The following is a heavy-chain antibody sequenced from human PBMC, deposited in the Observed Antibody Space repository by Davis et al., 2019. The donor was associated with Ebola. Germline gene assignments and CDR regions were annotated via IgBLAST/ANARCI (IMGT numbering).Heavy chain of an antibody. D-gene: IGHD6-13*01. CDR2: ISGSGGST. Sequence: GGSLRLSCAASGFTFSSYAMSWVRQAPGKGLEWVSAISGSGGSTYYADSVKGRFTISRDNSKNTLYLQMNSLRAEDTAVYYCARDFTYSSSWYIGYGMDVWGQGTTVTVSS. V-gene: IGHV3-23*01. CDR1: GFTFSSYA. CDR3: ARDFTYSSSWYIGYGMDV. J-gene: IGHJ6*02.